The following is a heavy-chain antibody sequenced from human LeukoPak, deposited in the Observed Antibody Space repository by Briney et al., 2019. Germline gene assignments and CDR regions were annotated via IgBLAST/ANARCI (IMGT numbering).Heavy chain of an antibody. CDR1: GYSFPSHW. J-gene: IGHJ4*02. CDR2: IYPGDSNT. V-gene: IGHV5-51*01. Sequence: GESLKISCQVSGYSFPSHWIGWVRQMPGKGLEWMGFIYPGDSNTRYSPSFQGQVTISVDTSISTAYRQWGSLKASDTAMYYCARRNGNYFDYWGQGSLVSVSS. D-gene: IGHD4-11*01. CDR3: ARRNGNYFDY.